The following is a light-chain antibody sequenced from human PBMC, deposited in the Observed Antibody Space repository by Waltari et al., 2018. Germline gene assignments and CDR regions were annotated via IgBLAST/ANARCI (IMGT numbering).Light chain of an antibody. V-gene: IGLV2-23*02. Sequence: QSALTQPASVSGSPGQSITISCTGTSSHVGSSNLVSWYQQHPGKGPKLMIYEVSKRPSGVSNRFSGSKSGNTASLTISGLQAEDEAEYYCCSYAGSKFYVFGTGTKVTVL. CDR3: CSYAGSKFYV. J-gene: IGLJ1*01. CDR2: EVS. CDR1: SSHVGSSNL.